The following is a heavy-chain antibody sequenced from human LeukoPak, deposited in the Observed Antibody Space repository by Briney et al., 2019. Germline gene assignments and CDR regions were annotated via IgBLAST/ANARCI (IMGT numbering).Heavy chain of an antibody. CDR2: NYNSGST. Sequence: SETLSLTCTVSGGSISSSNYYWGWIRQPPGKGLEWIGSNYNSGSTYYNPSLKSRVTISVDTSKNQFSLKLSSVTAADTAVYYCARDGSLLWFGELFDYWGQGTLVTVSS. CDR3: ARDGSLLWFGELFDY. V-gene: IGHV4-39*07. D-gene: IGHD3-10*01. CDR1: GGSISSSNYY. J-gene: IGHJ4*02.